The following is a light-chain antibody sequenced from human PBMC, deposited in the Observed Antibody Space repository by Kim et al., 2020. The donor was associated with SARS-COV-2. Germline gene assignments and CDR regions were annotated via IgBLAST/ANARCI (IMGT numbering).Light chain of an antibody. CDR2: RDT. CDR3: SAWDDSLFGFV. J-gene: IGLJ1*01. V-gene: IGLV1-44*01. CDR1: SSNIGTNS. Sequence: QSVLTQPPSTSGTPGQRVSISCSGSSSNIGTNSVVWYQQLPGTAPKLLIYRDTQRPSGVPDRFSGSKSGTSASLAISGLQSEDEADYYCSAWDDSLFGFVFGSGTKVTVL.